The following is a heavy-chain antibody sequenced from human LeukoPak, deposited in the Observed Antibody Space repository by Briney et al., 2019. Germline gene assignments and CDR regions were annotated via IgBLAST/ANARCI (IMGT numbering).Heavy chain of an antibody. V-gene: IGHV3-30*02. D-gene: IGHD1-26*01. CDR2: IRYDGSNK. J-gene: IGHJ4*02. Sequence: PGGSLRLSCAASGFTFSSYGMHWVRQAPGKGLEWVAFIRYDGSNKYYADSVKGRFTISRDNSKNTLYLQMNSLRAEDTAVYYCAKVASIVGATTPPPDYWGQGTLVTVSS. CDR3: AKVASIVGATTPPPDY. CDR1: GFTFSSYG.